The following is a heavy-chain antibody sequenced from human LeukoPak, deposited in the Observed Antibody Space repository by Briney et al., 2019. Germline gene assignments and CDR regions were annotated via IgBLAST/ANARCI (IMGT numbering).Heavy chain of an antibody. J-gene: IGHJ5*02. V-gene: IGHV1-69*01. CDR3: ARAAEYYYDSSGYYFVDP. CDR2: VIPIFGTA. Sequence: SVKVSCKASGGTFSSYAISWVRQAPGQGLEWMGGVIPIFGTANYAQKFQGRVTITADESTSTAYMELSSLRAEDTAVYYCARAAEYYYDSSGYYFVDPWGQGTLVTVSS. D-gene: IGHD3-22*01. CDR1: GGTFSSYA.